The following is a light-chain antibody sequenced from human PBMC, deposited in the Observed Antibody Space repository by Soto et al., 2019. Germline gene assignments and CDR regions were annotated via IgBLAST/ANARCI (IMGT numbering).Light chain of an antibody. V-gene: IGKV1D-13*01. Sequence: AIQLTQSPSSLSASVGDRVTITCRASQVISSDLVWYQQKPGKAPNLLIYDASSLGSGVPPRFSGSRSGTDFTLTISSLQPEDSATYYCQHFKNSPHQVTFGGGTKVEIK. CDR2: DAS. CDR1: QVISSD. J-gene: IGKJ4*01. CDR3: QHFKNSPHQVT.